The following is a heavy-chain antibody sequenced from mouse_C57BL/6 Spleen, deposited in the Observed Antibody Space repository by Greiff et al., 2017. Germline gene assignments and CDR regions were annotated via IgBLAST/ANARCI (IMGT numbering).Heavy chain of an antibody. Sequence: QVHVKQSGAELVRPGASVTLSCKASGYTFTDYEMHWVKQTPVHGLEWIGAIDPETGGTAYNQKFKGKAILTAEKSSSTAYMELRSLTSEDSAVYYCTRGGNHYAMDYWGQGTSVTVSS. CDR2: IDPETGGT. D-gene: IGHD2-1*01. CDR3: TRGGNHYAMDY. V-gene: IGHV1-15*01. J-gene: IGHJ4*01. CDR1: GYTFTDYE.